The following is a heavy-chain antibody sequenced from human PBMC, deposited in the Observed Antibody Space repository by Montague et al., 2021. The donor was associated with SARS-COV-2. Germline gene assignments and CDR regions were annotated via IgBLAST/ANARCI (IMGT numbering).Heavy chain of an antibody. V-gene: IGHV4-4*02. J-gene: IGHJ4*02. D-gene: IGHD2-21*01. Sequence: SETLSLTCGVSGDSITGNNNWWSWVRQPPGKGLEWIGEVYHTGGTNYNPSLQRRVTISVDQSKSQFSLKLSSVTAADTAVYYCARLRGDNHHFRFDYWGQGTLVTVSS. CDR3: ARLRGDNHHFRFDY. CDR2: VYHTGGT. CDR1: GDSITGNNNW.